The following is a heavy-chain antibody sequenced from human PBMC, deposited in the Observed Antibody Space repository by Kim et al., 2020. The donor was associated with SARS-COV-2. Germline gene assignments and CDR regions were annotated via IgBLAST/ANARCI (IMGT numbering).Heavy chain of an antibody. Sequence: QKLQDRVAMTTDTSTSTAYMELRSLRSDDTAVYYCARTPGGHGDYDWFDPWGQGTLVTVSS. J-gene: IGHJ5*02. V-gene: IGHV1-18*01. D-gene: IGHD4-17*01. CDR3: ARTPGGHGDYDWFDP.